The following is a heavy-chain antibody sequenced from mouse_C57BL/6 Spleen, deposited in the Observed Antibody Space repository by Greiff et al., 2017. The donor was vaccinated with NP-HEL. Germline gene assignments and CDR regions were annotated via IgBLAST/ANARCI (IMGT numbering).Heavy chain of an antibody. D-gene: IGHD2-3*01. CDR1: GYTFTSYD. Sequence: QVQLQQSGPELVKPGASVKLSCKASGYTFTSYDINRVKQRPGQGLEWIGWIYPRDGSTKYNEKFKGKATLTVDTSSSTAYMELHSLTSEDSAVYFCARFAHDGYYAYYFDYWGQGTTLTVSS. CDR3: ARFAHDGYYAYYFDY. V-gene: IGHV1-85*01. CDR2: IYPRDGST. J-gene: IGHJ2*01.